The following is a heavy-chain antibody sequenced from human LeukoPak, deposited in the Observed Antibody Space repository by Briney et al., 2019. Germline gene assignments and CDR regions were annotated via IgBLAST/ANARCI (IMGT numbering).Heavy chain of an antibody. CDR1: GGSFSGYY. J-gene: IGHJ4*02. D-gene: IGHD3-10*01. CDR3: ARLRTMAGSFDY. Sequence: PSETLSLTCAVYGGSFSGYYWSWIRQPPGKGLEWIGEINHSGSTNYNPSLKSRVTISVDTSKNQFSLKLSSVTAADTAVYYCARLRTMAGSFDYWGQGTLVTVSS. V-gene: IGHV4-34*01. CDR2: INHSGST.